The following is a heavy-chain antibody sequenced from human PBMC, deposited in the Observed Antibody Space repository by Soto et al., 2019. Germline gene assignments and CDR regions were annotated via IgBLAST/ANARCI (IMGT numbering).Heavy chain of an antibody. J-gene: IGHJ4*02. CDR3: ATPGRDDYYDSSGYGALGY. Sequence: TGGSLRLSCAASGFTFSSYSMNWVRQAPGKGLEWVSSISSSSSYIYYADSVKGRFTISRDNAKNSLYLQMNSLRAEDTAVYYCATPGRDDYYDSSGYGALGYWGQGTLVTVS. D-gene: IGHD3-22*01. CDR1: GFTFSSYS. V-gene: IGHV3-21*01. CDR2: ISSSSSYI.